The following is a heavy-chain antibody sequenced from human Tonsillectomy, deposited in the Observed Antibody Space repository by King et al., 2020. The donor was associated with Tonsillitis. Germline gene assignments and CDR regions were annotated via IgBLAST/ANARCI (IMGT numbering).Heavy chain of an antibody. D-gene: IGHD2-2*01. J-gene: IGHJ4*02. CDR3: AREDIVVVPAATARYFDY. CDR1: GYSISSGYY. Sequence: VQLQESGPGLVKPSETLSLTCTVSGYSISSGYYWGWIRQPPGKGLEWIGSIYHSGSTYYNPSLKSRVTISVDTSKNQFSLKLSSVTAADTVVYYCAREDIVVVPAATARYFDYWGQGTLVTVSS. CDR2: IYHSGST. V-gene: IGHV4-38-2*02.